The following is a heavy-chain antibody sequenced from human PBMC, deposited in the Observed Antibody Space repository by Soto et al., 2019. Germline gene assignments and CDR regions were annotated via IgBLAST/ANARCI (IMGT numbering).Heavy chain of an antibody. CDR2: IIPIFGTA. J-gene: IGHJ4*02. CDR1: GGTFSSYA. V-gene: IGHV1-69*13. CDR3: ARDRYSSSSHYYFDY. D-gene: IGHD6-13*01. Sequence: GASVKVSCKASGGTFSSYAISWVRQAPGQGLEWMGGIIPIFGTANYAQKFQGRVTITADESTSTAYMELSSLRSEDTAVYYCARDRYSSSSHYYFDYWGQGTLVTVSS.